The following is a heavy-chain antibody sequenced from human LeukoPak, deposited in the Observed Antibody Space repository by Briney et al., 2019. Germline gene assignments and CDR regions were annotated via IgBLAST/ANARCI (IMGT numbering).Heavy chain of an antibody. V-gene: IGHV3-21*01. J-gene: IGHJ4*02. CDR1: GFTFSSYS. CDR2: ISSSSSYI. CDR3: ARDRSVVAAAGTFGY. Sequence: GGSLRLSCAASGFTFSSYSMNWVRQAPGKGLEWVSSISSSSSYIYYADSVKGRFTISRDNSKNTLYLQMNSLRAEDTAVYYCARDRSVVAAAGTFGYWGQGTLVTVSS. D-gene: IGHD6-13*01.